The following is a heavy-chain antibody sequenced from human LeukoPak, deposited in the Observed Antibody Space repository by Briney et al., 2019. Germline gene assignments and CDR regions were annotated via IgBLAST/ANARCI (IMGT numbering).Heavy chain of an antibody. V-gene: IGHV4-39*07. CDR1: GGSISSGGYY. Sequence: SETLSLTCTVSGGSISSGGYYWSWIRQPPGKGLEWIGSMYYSGTTYHNPSLKSRVTISLDTSKNQFSLKLSSVTAADTAVYYCARDIAINWFYSWGQGTLVTVSS. CDR2: MYYSGTT. CDR3: ARDIAINWFYS. J-gene: IGHJ5*01. D-gene: IGHD2-15*01.